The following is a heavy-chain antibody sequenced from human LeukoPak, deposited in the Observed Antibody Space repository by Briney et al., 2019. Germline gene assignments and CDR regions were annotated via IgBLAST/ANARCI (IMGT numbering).Heavy chain of an antibody. V-gene: IGHV4-34*01. CDR2: INHSGST. D-gene: IGHD1-26*01. CDR1: GGSFSGYY. Sequence: SETLSLTCAVYGGSFSGYYWSWIRQPPGKGLEWIGEINHSGSTNYNPSLKSRVTMSVDTSKNQFSLKLSSVTAADTAVYYCARGPVGATPAYYYYYMDVWGKGTTVTVSS. J-gene: IGHJ6*03. CDR3: ARGPVGATPAYYYYYMDV.